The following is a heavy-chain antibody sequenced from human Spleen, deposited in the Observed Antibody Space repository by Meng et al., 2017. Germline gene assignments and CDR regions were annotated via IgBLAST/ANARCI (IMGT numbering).Heavy chain of an antibody. CDR2: INHSGST. J-gene: IGHJ4*02. CDR1: GGSFSGYY. Sequence: SETLSLTCAVYGGSFSGYYWSWIRQPPGKGLEWIGEINHSGSTNYNPSLKSRVTISVDTSKNQFSLKLSSVTAADTAVYYCARYSSGSGYFDYWGQGTLVTVSS. CDR3: ARYSSGSGYFDY. D-gene: IGHD6-19*01. V-gene: IGHV4-34*01.